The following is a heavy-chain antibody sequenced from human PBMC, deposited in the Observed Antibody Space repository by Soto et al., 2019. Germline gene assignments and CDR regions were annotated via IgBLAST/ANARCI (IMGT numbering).Heavy chain of an antibody. CDR1: GGSVSSGSYY. J-gene: IGHJ4*02. CDR2: IYYSGST. D-gene: IGHD5-12*01. CDR3: ARDIRGYSRAFDY. V-gene: IGHV4-61*01. Sequence: SETLSLTCRVSGGSVSSGSYYLSWIRQPPGKGLEWIGYIYYSGSTTYNPSLKSRVTISIDTASNRFSLILTSVTPADTAVYFCARDIRGYSRAFDYWGQGTLVTVSS.